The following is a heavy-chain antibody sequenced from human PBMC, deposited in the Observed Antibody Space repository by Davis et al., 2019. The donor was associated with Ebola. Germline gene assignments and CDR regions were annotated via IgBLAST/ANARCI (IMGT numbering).Heavy chain of an antibody. CDR3: ARNDNSNYFDY. Sequence: GGSLRLSCAVSGFTFSSYGMHWVRQAPGKGLEWVAVVSYDGSNEYYADSVKGRFTISRDNSKNTLYLQMYSLRAEDTAVYYCARNDNSNYFDYWGRGTLVTVSS. CDR2: VSYDGSNE. V-gene: IGHV3-30*03. J-gene: IGHJ4*02. CDR1: GFTFSSYG. D-gene: IGHD4-11*01.